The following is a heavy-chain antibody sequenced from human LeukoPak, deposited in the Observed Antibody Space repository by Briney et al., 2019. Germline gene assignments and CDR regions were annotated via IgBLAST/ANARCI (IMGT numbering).Heavy chain of an antibody. V-gene: IGHV4-59*11. D-gene: IGHD3-10*01. Sequence: SETLSLTCTVSSGSISSHYWSWIRQPPGKGLEWIGYIYYSGSTYYNPSLKSRVTISVDTSKNQFSLKLSSVTAADTAVYYCAREESMVRGASWFDPWGQGTRVTVSS. CDR1: SGSISSHY. CDR3: AREESMVRGASWFDP. CDR2: IYYSGST. J-gene: IGHJ5*02.